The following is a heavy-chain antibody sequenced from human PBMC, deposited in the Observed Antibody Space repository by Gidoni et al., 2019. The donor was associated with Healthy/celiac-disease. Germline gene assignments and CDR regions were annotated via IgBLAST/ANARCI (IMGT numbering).Heavy chain of an antibody. V-gene: IGHV3-23*04. CDR3: AKDIDYDILTGYADY. D-gene: IGHD3-9*01. Sequence: EVQLVESGGGLVQPGGSVRLSCAASGSTFSRYAMSWVRQSPGKGLEWVSAISGSGGSTYYADSVKGRFTISRDNSKNTLYLQMNSLRAEDTAVYYCAKDIDYDILTGYADYCGQGTLVTVSS. CDR1: GSTFSRYA. J-gene: IGHJ4*02. CDR2: ISGSGGST.